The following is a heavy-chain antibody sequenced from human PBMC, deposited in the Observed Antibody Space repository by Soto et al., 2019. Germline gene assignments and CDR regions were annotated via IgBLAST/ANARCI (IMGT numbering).Heavy chain of an antibody. V-gene: IGHV4-34*01. J-gene: IGHJ5*02. D-gene: IGHD3-3*01. CDR2: TDDRGRP. CDR1: GGSFSGYS. CDR3: ARVSRITIFGGGWFDP. Sequence: SETLSLTCAVYGGSFSGYSWSWIRQPPGQGLAWIGETDDRGRPNYNPSLESRVTISVDTSKNQFFLNLSSVTAADTAVYYCARVSRITIFGGGWFDPWGQGTLVTVSS.